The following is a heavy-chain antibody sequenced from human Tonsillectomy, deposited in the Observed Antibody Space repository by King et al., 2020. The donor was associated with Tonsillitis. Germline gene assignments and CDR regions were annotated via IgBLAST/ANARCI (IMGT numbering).Heavy chain of an antibody. V-gene: IGHV3-33*08. D-gene: IGHD3-16*01. CDR3: ARDVGGSPFDY. CDR1: GFTFTRSG. Sequence: VQLVESGGGVVQPGTSLRLSCAASGFTFTRSGMHWVRQAPGKGLEGVAVIWADGRQKYYADSVRGRFTSCRDNSKNTLYLQMNSLRAEDTAVYYCARDVGGSPFDYWGQGTLVTVSS. CDR2: IWADGRQK. J-gene: IGHJ4*02.